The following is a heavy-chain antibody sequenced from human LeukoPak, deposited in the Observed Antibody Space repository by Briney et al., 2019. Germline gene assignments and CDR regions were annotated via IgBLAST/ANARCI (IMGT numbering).Heavy chain of an antibody. Sequence: GGSLRLSCAASGFTFSSYAMSWVRQAPGKGLEWVSGISGSGGSTYYADSVKGRFTISRDNSKNTLYLQMNSLRAEDTAVYYCARTLYGFYFDYWGQGTLVTVSS. CDR3: ARTLYGFYFDY. J-gene: IGHJ4*02. CDR1: GFTFSSYA. D-gene: IGHD2/OR15-2a*01. CDR2: ISGSGGST. V-gene: IGHV3-23*01.